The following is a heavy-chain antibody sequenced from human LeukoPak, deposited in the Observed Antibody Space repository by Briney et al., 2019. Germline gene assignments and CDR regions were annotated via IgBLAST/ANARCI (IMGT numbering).Heavy chain of an antibody. V-gene: IGHV4-39*01. CDR3: ARTIVGAPDY. J-gene: IGHJ4*02. D-gene: IGHD1-26*01. CDR1: GGSISSSSHY. CDR2: IYYSGST. Sequence: PSETLSLTCTVSGGSISSSSHYWGWIRQPPGKGLEWIGSIYYSGSTYYNPSLKSRITISVDTSKNQFSLKLSSVTAADTAVYYCARTIVGAPDYWGQDTLVRVSS.